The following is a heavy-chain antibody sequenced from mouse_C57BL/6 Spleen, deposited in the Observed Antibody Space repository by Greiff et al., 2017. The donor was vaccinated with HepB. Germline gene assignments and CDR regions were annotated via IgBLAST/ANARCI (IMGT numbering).Heavy chain of an antibody. CDR2: IWSGGST. CDR1: GFSLTSYG. D-gene: IGHD2-3*01. J-gene: IGHJ1*03. CDR3: ARNLDGYWYFDV. Sequence: VKLMESGPGLVQPSQSLSITCTVSGFSLTSYGVHWVRQSPGKGLEWLGVIWSGGSTDYNAAFISRLSISKDNSKSQVFFKMNSLQADDTAIYYCARNLDGYWYFDVWGTGTTVTVSS. V-gene: IGHV2-2*01.